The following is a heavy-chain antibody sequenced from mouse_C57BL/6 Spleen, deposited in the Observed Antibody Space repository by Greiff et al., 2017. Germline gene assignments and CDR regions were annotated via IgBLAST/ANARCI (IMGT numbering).Heavy chain of an antibody. V-gene: IGHV1-72*01. CDR3: AKVTAQATVYAMDY. J-gene: IGHJ4*01. Sequence: QVQLQQPGAELVKPGASVKLSCKASGYTFTSYWMHWVKQRPGRGLEWIGRIDPNSGGTKYNEKFKSKATLTVDKPSSTAYMQLSSLTSEDSAVYYCAKVTAQATVYAMDYGGQGTSATVPS. CDR1: GYTFTSYW. D-gene: IGHD3-2*02. CDR2: IDPNSGGT.